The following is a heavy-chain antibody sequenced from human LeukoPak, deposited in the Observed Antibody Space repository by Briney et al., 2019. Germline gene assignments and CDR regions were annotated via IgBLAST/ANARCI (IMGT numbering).Heavy chain of an antibody. Sequence: AGGSLRLSCAASGFTFSSYGMHWVRQAPGKGLEWVAVIWYDGSNKYYADSVKGRFTISRDNSKNTLYLQMNSLRAEDTAVYYCGRVGYSSGWYYFDYWGQGTLVTVSS. D-gene: IGHD6-19*01. CDR2: IWYDGSNK. CDR3: GRVGYSSGWYYFDY. J-gene: IGHJ4*02. V-gene: IGHV3-33*01. CDR1: GFTFSSYG.